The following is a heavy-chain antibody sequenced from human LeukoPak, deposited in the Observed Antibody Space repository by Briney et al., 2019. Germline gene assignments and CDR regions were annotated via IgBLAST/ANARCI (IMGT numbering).Heavy chain of an antibody. Sequence: KPSETLSLTCTVSGGSISSYYWSWIRQPPGKGLEWIGYIYYSGSTNYNPSLKSRVTISVDTSKNQFSLKLSSVTAADTAVYYCASYYYDSSGYYGYYFDYWGQGTLVTVSS. J-gene: IGHJ4*02. D-gene: IGHD3-22*01. CDR1: GGSISSYY. CDR3: ASYYYDSSGYYGYYFDY. CDR2: IYYSGST. V-gene: IGHV4-59*01.